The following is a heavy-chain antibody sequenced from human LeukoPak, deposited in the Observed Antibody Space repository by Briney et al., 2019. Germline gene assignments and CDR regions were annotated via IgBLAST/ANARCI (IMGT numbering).Heavy chain of an antibody. CDR2: INPNSGGT. CDR1: GYTFTGYY. V-gene: IGHV1-2*02. J-gene: IGHJ6*03. CDR3: ARVYYDYGDPRGFNYYYYMDV. D-gene: IGHD4-17*01. Sequence: ASMKVSCKASGYTFTGYYMHWVRQAPGQGLEWMGWINPNSGGTNYAQKFQGRVTMTRDTSISTAYMELSRLRSDDTAVYYCARVYYDYGDPRGFNYYYYMDVWGKGTTVTVSS.